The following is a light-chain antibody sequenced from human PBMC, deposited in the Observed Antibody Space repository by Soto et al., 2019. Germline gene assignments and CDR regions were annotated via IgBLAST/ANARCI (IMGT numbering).Light chain of an antibody. CDR1: QSIRSW. CDR2: DAS. Sequence: DIQMTPSPSTLSASVGDRVTITCRASQSIRSWLAWYQQKPGKAPKLLTYDASSVESGVPSRFRGSGSGTQFTLTISSLEPDDFATYYCQQYDTYWSFGQGTKVDIK. V-gene: IGKV1-5*01. CDR3: QQYDTYWS. J-gene: IGKJ1*01.